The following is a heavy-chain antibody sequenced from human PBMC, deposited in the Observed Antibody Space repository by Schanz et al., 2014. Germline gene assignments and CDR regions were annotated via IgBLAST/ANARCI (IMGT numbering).Heavy chain of an antibody. J-gene: IGHJ6*02. Sequence: QLQLQESGSGLVKPSQTLSLTCAVSGGSISRGFYSWNWIRQPPGRGLEWIGCIYYSGSTYYNPSLKTRFTISIDRSKDQFSLSLNPVTAADTAVYYCAREDRYYHGLDVWGQGTTVTVS. CDR1: GGSISRGFYS. V-gene: IGHV4-30-2*01. CDR2: IYYSGST. CDR3: AREDRYYHGLDV.